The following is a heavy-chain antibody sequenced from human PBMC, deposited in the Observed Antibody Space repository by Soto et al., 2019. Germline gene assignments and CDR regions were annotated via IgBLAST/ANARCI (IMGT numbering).Heavy chain of an antibody. CDR2: IYYSGST. J-gene: IGHJ5*02. CDR1: GGSISSSSYY. D-gene: IGHD1-1*01. CDR3: ARQKGTILRFDP. Sequence: SETLSLTCTVSGGSISSSSYYWGWIRQPPGKGLEWIGSIYYSGSTYYNPSLKSRVTISVDTSKNQFSLKLSSVTAADTAVYYCARQKGTILRFDPWGQGTLVTVSS. V-gene: IGHV4-39*01.